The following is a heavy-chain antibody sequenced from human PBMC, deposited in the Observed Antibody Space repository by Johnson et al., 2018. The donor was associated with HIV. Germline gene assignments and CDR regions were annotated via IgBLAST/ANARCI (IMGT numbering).Heavy chain of an antibody. CDR3: ARGRLISMIVSAGAFDI. CDR1: GFTFTNYW. J-gene: IGHJ3*02. D-gene: IGHD3-22*01. V-gene: IGHV3-7*05. Sequence: VQLVESGGGLVQPWGSLRLSCAASGFTFTNYWMSWVRQAPGKGLEWVANIKQDGSETYYVDSVKGRFTISRDNAKNSLYLQMNSLRDEDTAFYYCARGRLISMIVSAGAFDIWGQGTMVTVSS. CDR2: IKQDGSET.